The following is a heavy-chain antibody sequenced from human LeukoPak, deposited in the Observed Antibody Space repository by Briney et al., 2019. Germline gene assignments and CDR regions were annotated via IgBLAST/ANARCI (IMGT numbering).Heavy chain of an antibody. CDR2: IRYDESKK. CDR1: GFTFSGSA. V-gene: IGHV3-30*02. Sequence: GGSLRLSCAASGFTFSGSAMHWVRQAPGKGLEWVAFIRYDESKKYYADSVKGRLAIARDNSKNTLFLEMNSLITEDTGVYYCAKDKCSTTTCYFDSWGQGTLVTVSS. CDR3: AKDKCSTTTCYFDS. D-gene: IGHD2-2*01. J-gene: IGHJ4*02.